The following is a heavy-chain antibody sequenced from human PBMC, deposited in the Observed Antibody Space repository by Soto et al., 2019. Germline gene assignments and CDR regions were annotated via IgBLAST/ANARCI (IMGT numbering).Heavy chain of an antibody. D-gene: IGHD3-22*01. V-gene: IGHV4-31*03. CDR3: ARSLDSSGYLFAY. J-gene: IGHJ4*02. Sequence: QVQLQESGPGLVKPSQTLSLTCTVSGGSISSSGHYWSWIRQHPGKGLEWIGYTYYTGSTYYNPSLKGRVTISISSDTSKNQFSLKVISVTAADTAVYYCARSLDSSGYLFAYWGQGTQVTVSS. CDR2: TYYTGST. CDR1: GGSISSSGHY.